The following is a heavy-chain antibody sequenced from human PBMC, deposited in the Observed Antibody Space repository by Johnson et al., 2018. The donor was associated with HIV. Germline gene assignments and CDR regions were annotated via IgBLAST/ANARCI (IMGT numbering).Heavy chain of an antibody. D-gene: IGHD2-21*02. V-gene: IGHV3-30*02. J-gene: IGHJ3*02. CDR1: GVTFSSHA. CDR2: IRYDAYNK. CDR3: AKDPWAYCGGDCHPGAFDS. Sequence: QVQLVESGGGVVQPGRSLRLSCAASGVTFSSHAMHWVRQATGKGLEWVAFIRYDAYNKYSADSVKGRFTISRDNSKNNLYLQLNSLRAEDTAVYYCAKDPWAYCGGDCHPGAFDSWGHGTMVTVSS.